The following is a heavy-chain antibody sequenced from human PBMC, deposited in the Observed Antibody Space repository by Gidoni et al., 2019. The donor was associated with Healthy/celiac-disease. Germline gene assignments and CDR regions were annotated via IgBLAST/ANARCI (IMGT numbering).Heavy chain of an antibody. D-gene: IGHD1-26*01. V-gene: IGHV4-61*02. Sequence: QVQLQESGPGLAKPSQTLSLTCTVPGRSISSGSYYWSWIRQPAGKGLEWIGRIYTSGSTNYNPSLKSRVTISVDTSKNQFSLKLSSVTAADTAVYYCARDGTSIVGATTYGMDVWGQGTTVTVSS. CDR1: GRSISSGSYY. CDR2: IYTSGST. CDR3: ARDGTSIVGATTYGMDV. J-gene: IGHJ6*02.